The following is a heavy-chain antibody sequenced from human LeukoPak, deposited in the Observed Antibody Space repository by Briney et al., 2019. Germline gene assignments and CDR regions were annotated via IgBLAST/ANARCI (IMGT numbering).Heavy chain of an antibody. CDR1: GFTFSSYG. J-gene: IGHJ4*02. Sequence: GGSLRLSCAASGFTFSSYGMHWVRQAPGKGLEWVAVIWYDGSNKYYADSVKGRLTISRDNSKNTLYLQMNSLRAEDTAVYYCARDALIAAASYYFDYWGQGTLVTVSS. D-gene: IGHD6-13*01. V-gene: IGHV3-33*01. CDR2: IWYDGSNK. CDR3: ARDALIAAASYYFDY.